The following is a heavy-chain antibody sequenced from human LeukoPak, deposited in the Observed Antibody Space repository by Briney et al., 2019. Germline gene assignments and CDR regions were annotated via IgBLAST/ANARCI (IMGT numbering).Heavy chain of an antibody. CDR3: AKSLSTVTTHCFDY. D-gene: IGHD4-17*01. J-gene: IGHJ4*02. CDR2: ISGSGGST. Sequence: PGGSLRLSCAASEFTFSSYAMSWVRQTPGKGLEWVSGISGSGGSTHYADSVKGRFTISRDNSKNTLYLQMNSLRAEDTAVYYCAKSLSTVTTHCFDYWGQGTLVTVSS. V-gene: IGHV3-23*01. CDR1: EFTFSSYA.